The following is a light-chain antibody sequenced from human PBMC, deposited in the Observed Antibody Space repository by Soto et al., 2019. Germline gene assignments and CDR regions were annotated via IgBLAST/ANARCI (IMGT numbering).Light chain of an antibody. CDR3: HQYCSSPLYT. CDR2: GAS. Sequence: EIVLTQSPGTLSLSPGERATLSCRASQRGSSITYLAWYQKKPGQAPRLLIYGASSRATGIPDRFSCSGSGTECTLTISRLEHEDFAVYYCHQYCSSPLYTFGKGTKLEI. CDR1: QRGSSITY. J-gene: IGKJ2*01. V-gene: IGKV3-20*01.